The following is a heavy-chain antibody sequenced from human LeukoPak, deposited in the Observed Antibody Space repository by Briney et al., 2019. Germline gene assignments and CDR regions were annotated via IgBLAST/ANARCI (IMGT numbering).Heavy chain of an antibody. CDR1: GFTFSSYS. CDR2: ISSSSSYI. V-gene: IGHV3-21*01. J-gene: IGHJ4*02. D-gene: IGHD3-10*01. Sequence: GGSLRLSCAASGFTFSSYSMNWVRQAPGKGLEWVSSISSSSSYIHYADSVKGRFTISRDNAKNSLHLQMNSLRAEDTAVYYCATEQAVRNYYFDYWGQGTLVTVSS. CDR3: ATEQAVRNYYFDY.